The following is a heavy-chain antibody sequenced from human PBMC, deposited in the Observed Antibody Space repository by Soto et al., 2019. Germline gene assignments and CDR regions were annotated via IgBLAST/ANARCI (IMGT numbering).Heavy chain of an antibody. J-gene: IGHJ4*02. CDR2: INSDGSSA. CDR1: GFTFSSYW. D-gene: IGHD6-6*01. Sequence: GVLRLSCAASGFTFSSYWMHWVRQAPGKGLVWVSRINSDGSSASYADSVKGRFTISRDNAKNTLYLQMNSLRAEDTAVYYCARDTILVPFDYWGQGTLVTVSS. CDR3: ARDTILVPFDY. V-gene: IGHV3-74*01.